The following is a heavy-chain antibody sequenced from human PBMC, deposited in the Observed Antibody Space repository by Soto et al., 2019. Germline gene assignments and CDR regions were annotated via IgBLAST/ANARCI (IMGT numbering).Heavy chain of an antibody. V-gene: IGHV1-8*02. CDR1: GYTFTSYY. CDR2: MNPNSGNT. Sequence: ASVKVSCKASGYTFTSYYMHWVRQATRQGLEWMGWMNPNSGNTGYAQKFQGRVTMTRNTSISTAYMELSSLRSEDTAVYYCARAGSGWYRPFYWGQGTLVTVSS. CDR3: ARAGSGWYRPFY. J-gene: IGHJ4*02. D-gene: IGHD6-19*01.